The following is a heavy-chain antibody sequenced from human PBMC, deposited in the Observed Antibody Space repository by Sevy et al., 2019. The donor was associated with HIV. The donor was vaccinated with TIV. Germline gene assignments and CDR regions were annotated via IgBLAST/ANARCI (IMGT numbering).Heavy chain of an antibody. Sequence: GGSLRLSCAASGFTFSSFGIHWVRQAPGKGLEWVALISYDGRNEFYADSVKGRFTISRDNSKNTVYLQMNSLRPEDTAFYYCAKDINRGCDGVNCYSYYYYFYGLDVWGQGTTVTVSS. D-gene: IGHD2-21*01. CDR2: ISYDGRNE. J-gene: IGHJ6*02. V-gene: IGHV3-30*18. CDR1: GFTFSSFG. CDR3: AKDINRGCDGVNCYSYYYYFYGLDV.